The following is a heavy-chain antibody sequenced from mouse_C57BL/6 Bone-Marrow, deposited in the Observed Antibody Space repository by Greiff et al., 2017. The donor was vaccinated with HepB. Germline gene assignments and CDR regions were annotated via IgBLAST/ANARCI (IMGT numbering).Heavy chain of an antibody. V-gene: IGHV2-6*01. CDR3: ASSNYDYAMDY. Sequence: VQLQESGPGLVAPSQSLSITCTVSGFSFTSYGVDWVRQSPGKGLEWLGVIWGVGSTNYNSALKSRLSISKDNSKSQVFLKMNSLQTDDTAMYYCASSNYDYAMDYWGQGTSVTVSS. J-gene: IGHJ4*01. D-gene: IGHD2-5*01. CDR2: IWGVGST. CDR1: GFSFTSYG.